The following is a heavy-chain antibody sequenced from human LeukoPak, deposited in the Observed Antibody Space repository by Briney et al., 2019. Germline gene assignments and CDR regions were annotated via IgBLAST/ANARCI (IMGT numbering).Heavy chain of an antibody. V-gene: IGHV3-66*01. CDR1: RFSVSSNY. J-gene: IGHJ6*02. D-gene: IGHD2-2*01. CDR3: GRGGYDMYD. Sequence: GGSLRLSCAASRFSVSSNYMSWVRQAPGRGLEWVSTINRDGPTFHADSVKGRFTISRDNSRNTLYLQMNSLRAEYTAVYYCGRGGYDMYDWGQGTTVSVSS. CDR2: INRDGPT.